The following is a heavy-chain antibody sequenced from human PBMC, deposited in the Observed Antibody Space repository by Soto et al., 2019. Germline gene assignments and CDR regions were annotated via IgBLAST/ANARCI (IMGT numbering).Heavy chain of an antibody. CDR2: IKSKSDGGTT. D-gene: IGHD2-2*01. CDR1: GFILSNAW. V-gene: IGHV3-15*01. CDR3: TTGWSSRDY. Sequence: EVQLVESGGGLVKPGGSLRLSCAASGFILSNAWMSWVRQAPGKGLEWVGRIKSKSDGGTTDYAAPVKGRFNISRDDSKNTVDLQMNGLKIEDTAVYYCTTGWSSRDYWGQGTLVTVSS. J-gene: IGHJ4*02.